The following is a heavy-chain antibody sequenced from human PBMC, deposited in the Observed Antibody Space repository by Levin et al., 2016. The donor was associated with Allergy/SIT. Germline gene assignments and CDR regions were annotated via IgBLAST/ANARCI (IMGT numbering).Heavy chain of an antibody. CDR2: VSYDGDT. J-gene: IGHJ4*02. D-gene: IGHD3-16*01. Sequence: SETLSLTCTVSGASITSHYWSWIRQSPGKGLEWIGYVSYDGDTKLNPSLESRVTISLGTSKKQFSLNLTSLTAADTAVYYCARFNQKGAYFDSWGQGTLVTVSS. V-gene: IGHV4-59*11. CDR3: ARFNQKGAYFDS. CDR1: GASITSHY.